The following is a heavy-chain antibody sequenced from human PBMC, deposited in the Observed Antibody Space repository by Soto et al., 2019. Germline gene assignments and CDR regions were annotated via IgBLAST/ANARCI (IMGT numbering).Heavy chain of an antibody. CDR2: IIPILAIA. V-gene: IGHV1-69*08. J-gene: IGHJ4*02. D-gene: IGHD2-2*01. CDR3: AREGDIVVVPAAMGFDY. CDR1: GGTFSSYT. Sequence: QVQLVQSGAEVKKPGSSVKVSCKASGGTFSSYTINWVRQAPGQGLEWMGRIIPILAIANYAQKLQGRVTITADKSTSTSYMELSSLRSEDTAVYYCAREGDIVVVPAAMGFDYWGQGTLVTVSS.